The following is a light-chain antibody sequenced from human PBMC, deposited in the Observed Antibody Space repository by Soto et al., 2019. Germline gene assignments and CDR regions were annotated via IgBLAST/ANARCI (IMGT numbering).Light chain of an antibody. CDR2: GAS. CDR1: QSVSSD. V-gene: IGKV3-15*01. J-gene: IGKJ1*01. CDR3: QQYNNWPRT. Sequence: EIVMTQSPATLSVSPGERATLSCRASQSVSSDLAWYHQKPGQAPRLLIYGASTGATGIPARFSGSGSGTEFTLTINSLQSEDFAVYYCQQYNNWPRTFGQGTKVGIK.